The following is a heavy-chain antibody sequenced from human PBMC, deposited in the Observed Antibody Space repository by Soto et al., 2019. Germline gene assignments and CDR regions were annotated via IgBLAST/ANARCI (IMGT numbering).Heavy chain of an antibody. Sequence: SETLSLTCTVSGGSISSSSYYWGWIRQPPGKGLEWIGSIYYSGSTYYNPSLKSRVTISVDTSKNQFSLKLSSVTAADTAVYYCARHVDCSGGSCYPGWFDPWGQGTLVTVS. CDR2: IYYSGST. V-gene: IGHV4-39*01. CDR1: GGSISSSSYY. D-gene: IGHD2-15*01. CDR3: ARHVDCSGGSCYPGWFDP. J-gene: IGHJ5*02.